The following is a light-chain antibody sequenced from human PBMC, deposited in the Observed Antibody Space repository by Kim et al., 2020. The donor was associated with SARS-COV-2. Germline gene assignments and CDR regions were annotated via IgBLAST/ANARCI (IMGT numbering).Light chain of an antibody. Sequence: EIVLTQSPGTLSLSPGERATLSCRASRSFTSNYLAWYLQKPGQAPRLLMYGASSRATGIPGRFSVSGSVTDFTHTISSLEPEDFAVYYCQQYGRRITFGQGTRLEIK. CDR1: RSFTSNY. J-gene: IGKJ5*01. V-gene: IGKV3-20*01. CDR3: QQYGRRIT. CDR2: GAS.